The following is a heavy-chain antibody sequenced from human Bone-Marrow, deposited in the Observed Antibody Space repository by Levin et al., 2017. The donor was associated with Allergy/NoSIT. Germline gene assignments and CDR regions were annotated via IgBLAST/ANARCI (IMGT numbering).Heavy chain of an antibody. CDR3: ARVGAVAGTFDY. V-gene: IGHV3-74*01. CDR2: VKSDGSII. D-gene: IGHD6-19*01. Sequence: GGSLRLSCAASGFDFSVYWMHWVRQAPGEGLVWVSRVKSDGSIIDYADSVKGRFTVSRDNAKNTLYLQMNSLRVEDTAVYYCARVGAVAGTFDYWGQGTLVSVSS. J-gene: IGHJ4*02. CDR1: GFDFSVYW.